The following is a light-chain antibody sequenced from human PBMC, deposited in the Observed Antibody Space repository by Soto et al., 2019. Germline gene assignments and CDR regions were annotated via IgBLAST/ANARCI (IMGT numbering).Light chain of an antibody. Sequence: QSVLTQPPSAYGSPGQSVTISCTGTSSDVGGYNYVSWYQQHPGKAPKLMIYEVSKRPSGVPDRFSGSKSGNTASLTVSGLQAEDEADYYCNSYAGSNNPFVFGTGTKVTVL. CDR1: SSDVGGYNY. J-gene: IGLJ1*01. V-gene: IGLV2-8*01. CDR3: NSYAGSNNPFV. CDR2: EVS.